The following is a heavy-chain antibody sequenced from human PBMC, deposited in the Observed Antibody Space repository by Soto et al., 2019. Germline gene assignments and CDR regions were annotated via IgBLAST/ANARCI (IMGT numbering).Heavy chain of an antibody. V-gene: IGHV3-48*01. J-gene: IGHJ5*02. CDR2: ISSSSSTI. CDR3: ARENYGDFLNGFDP. CDR1: GFTFSSYS. D-gene: IGHD4-17*01. Sequence: EVQLVESGGGLVQPGGSLRLSCAASGFTFSSYSMNWVRQAPGKGLEGVSYISSSSSTIYYADSVKGRFTISRDNAKHSLSLQMDRRRVEAKAVYYCARENYGDFLNGFDPWGQGTLVTVSS.